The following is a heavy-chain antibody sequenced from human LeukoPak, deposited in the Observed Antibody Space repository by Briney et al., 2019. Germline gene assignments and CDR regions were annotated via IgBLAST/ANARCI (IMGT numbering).Heavy chain of an antibody. CDR1: GGSISSYY. CDR2: IYTSGST. Sequence: SETLSLTCTVSGGSISSYYWSWIRQPAGKGLEWIGRIYTSGSTNYNPSLKSRVTMSVDTSKNQFSLKLGSVTAADTAVYYCATQNYYGSGSSVDYWGQGTLVTVSS. J-gene: IGHJ4*02. CDR3: ATQNYYGSGSSVDY. D-gene: IGHD3-10*01. V-gene: IGHV4-4*07.